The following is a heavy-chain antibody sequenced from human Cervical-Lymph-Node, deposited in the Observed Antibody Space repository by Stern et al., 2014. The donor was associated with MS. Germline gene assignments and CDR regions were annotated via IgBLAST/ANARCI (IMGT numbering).Heavy chain of an antibody. Sequence: QVQLGQSAAEVKKPGASVKVSCEASGYTFNAYYIHWVRQAPGRGLEWMGRIKANRGETKYAQKFQGRVTLTRDPSNTAYMELSRVTSDDTAVFYCARVTRHFENRLYFGMDVWGQGTTVTVSS. V-gene: IGHV1-2*06. J-gene: IGHJ6*02. CDR1: GYTFNAYY. CDR3: ARVTRHFENRLYFGMDV. CDR2: IKANRGET. D-gene: IGHD1-14*01.